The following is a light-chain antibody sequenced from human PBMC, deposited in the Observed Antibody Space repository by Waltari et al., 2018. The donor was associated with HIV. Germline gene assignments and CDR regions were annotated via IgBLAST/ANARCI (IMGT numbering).Light chain of an antibody. CDR3: QSYDITLSASVV. CDR2: GIK. J-gene: IGLJ2*01. Sequence: SVLTQPPPVSGAPGQRAPISCTGSTPHIGADSDVHWYQQIPGTAPKLPISGIKNRPSGVPDRFSASKSGTSASLTITGLQAEDEADYCCQSYDITLSASVVFGGGTKLTVL. CDR1: TPHIGADSD. V-gene: IGLV1-40*01.